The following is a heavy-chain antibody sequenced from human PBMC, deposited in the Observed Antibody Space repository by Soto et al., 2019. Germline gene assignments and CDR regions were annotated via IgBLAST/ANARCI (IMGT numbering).Heavy chain of an antibody. CDR3: ARLSRMGSAYDHYCVDV. J-gene: IGHJ6*03. Sequence: SETLSLTCTVSGGSISSYYWSWIRQPPGKGLEWIAYIYYSGSTNYNPALKSRVTISVDTSKNQFSLKLSSVTAADTAVYYCARLSRMGSAYDHYCVDVWGKGTTVTVSS. V-gene: IGHV4-59*08. D-gene: IGHD1-26*01. CDR1: GGSISSYY. CDR2: IYYSGST.